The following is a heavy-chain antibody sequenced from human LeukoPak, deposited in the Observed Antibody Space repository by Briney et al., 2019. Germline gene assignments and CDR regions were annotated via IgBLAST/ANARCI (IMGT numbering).Heavy chain of an antibody. CDR2: IKSKTDGGTT. J-gene: IGHJ4*02. CDR3: ARVSGSGKLPDY. D-gene: IGHD3-10*01. CDR1: GFTFSSYS. V-gene: IGHV3-15*01. Sequence: GGSLRLSCAASGFTFSSYSMNWVRQAPGKGLEWVGRIKSKTDGGTTDYAAPVKGRFTISRDDSKNTLYLQMNSLKTEDTAVYYCARVSGSGKLPDYWGQGTLVTVSS.